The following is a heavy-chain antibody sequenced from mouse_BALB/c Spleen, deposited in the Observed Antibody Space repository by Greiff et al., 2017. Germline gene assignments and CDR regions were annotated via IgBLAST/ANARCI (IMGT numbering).Heavy chain of an antibody. J-gene: IGHJ4*01. V-gene: IGHV3-6*02. CDR2: ISYDGSN. Sequence: EVKLQESGPGLVKPSQSLSLTCSVTGYSITSGYYGNWIRQFPGNKLEWMGYISYDGSNNYNPSLKNRIPITRDTSKNQFFLKLNSVTTEDTATYYCARDYYCGSSYAMDYWGQGTSVTVSS. CDR1: GYSITSGYY. CDR3: ARDYYCGSSYAMDY. D-gene: IGHD1-1*01.